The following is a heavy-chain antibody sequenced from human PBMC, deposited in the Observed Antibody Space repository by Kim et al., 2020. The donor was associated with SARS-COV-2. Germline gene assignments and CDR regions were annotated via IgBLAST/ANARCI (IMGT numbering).Heavy chain of an antibody. J-gene: IGHJ4*02. Sequence: ASVKVSCKASGYTFTGYYMHWVRQAPGQGLEWMGRINPNSGGTNYAQKFQGRVTMTRDTSIGTAYMELSRLRSDDTAVYYCARDRPRIAAAGKGYFDYWGQGTLVTVSS. V-gene: IGHV1-2*06. D-gene: IGHD6-13*01. CDR1: GYTFTGYY. CDR3: ARDRPRIAAAGKGYFDY. CDR2: INPNSGGT.